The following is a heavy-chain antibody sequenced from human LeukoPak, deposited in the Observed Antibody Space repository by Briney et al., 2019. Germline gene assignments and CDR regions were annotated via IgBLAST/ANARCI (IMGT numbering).Heavy chain of an antibody. J-gene: IGHJ4*02. V-gene: IGHV3-7*01. CDR1: GFTFSSYW. D-gene: IGHD2-2*01. CDR2: IKQDGSEK. Sequence: PGGTLRLSCAASGFTFSSYWMSWVRQAPGQGLEWVANIKQDGSEKYYVDSVKGRFTISRDNAKNSLYLQMNSLRAEDTAVYYCARLPLVVVPAAAFDYWGQGTLVTVSS. CDR3: ARLPLVVVPAAAFDY.